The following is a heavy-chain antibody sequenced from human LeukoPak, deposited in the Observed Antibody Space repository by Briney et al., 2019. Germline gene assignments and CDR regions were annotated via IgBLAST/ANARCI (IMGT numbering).Heavy chain of an antibody. Sequence: GGSLRLSCAASGFTFSSYEMNWVRQAPGKGLEWVANIKQDGSEKFYVGSVRGRFTISRDNARNSVSLQMNSLRAEDTAVYYCARDIDTNYWGQGTLVTVSS. CDR3: ARDIDTNY. V-gene: IGHV3-7*03. CDR2: IKQDGSEK. J-gene: IGHJ4*02. D-gene: IGHD1-26*01. CDR1: GFTFSSYE.